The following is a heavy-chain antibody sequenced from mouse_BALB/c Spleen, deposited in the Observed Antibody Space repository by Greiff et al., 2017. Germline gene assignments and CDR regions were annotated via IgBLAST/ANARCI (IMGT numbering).Heavy chain of an antibody. CDR3: AREWGGYGSSYEGFAY. CDR1: GYTFTDYA. CDR2: ISTYYGDA. V-gene: IGHV1S137*01. D-gene: IGHD1-1*01. Sequence: QVQLQQSGAELVRPGVSVKISCKGSGYTFTDYAMHWVKQSHAKSLEWIGVISTYYGDASYNQKFKGKATMTVDKSSSTAYMELARLTSEDSAIYYCAREWGGYGSSYEGFAYWGQGTLVTVSA. J-gene: IGHJ3*01.